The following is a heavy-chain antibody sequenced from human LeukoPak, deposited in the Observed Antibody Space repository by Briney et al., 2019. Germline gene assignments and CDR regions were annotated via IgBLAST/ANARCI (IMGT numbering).Heavy chain of an antibody. CDR1: GGSISSYY. D-gene: IGHD3-10*01. CDR2: IYYSGST. CDR3: ASLGMVRGDLDY. J-gene: IGHJ4*02. V-gene: IGHV4-59*08. Sequence: SETLSLTCTVSGGSISSYYWSWIRQPPGKGLEWIGYIYYSGSTNYNPSLKSRVTISVDTSKNQFSLKLSSVTAADTAVYYCASLGMVRGDLDYWGQGTLVTVSS.